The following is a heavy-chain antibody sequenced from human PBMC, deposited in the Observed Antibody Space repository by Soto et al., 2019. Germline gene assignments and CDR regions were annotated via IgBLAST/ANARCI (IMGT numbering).Heavy chain of an antibody. CDR1: GFTFSSYA. D-gene: IGHD2-2*01. CDR3: ASLYCSSTSCYAQGPYGMDV. J-gene: IGHJ6*02. CDR2: ISYDGSNK. V-gene: IGHV3-30-3*01. Sequence: GGSLRLSCAASGFTFSSYAMHWVRQAPGKGLEWVAVISYDGSNKYYADSVKGRFTISRDNSKNTLYLQMNSLRAEDTAVYYCASLYCSSTSCYAQGPYGMDVWGQGTTVTVSS.